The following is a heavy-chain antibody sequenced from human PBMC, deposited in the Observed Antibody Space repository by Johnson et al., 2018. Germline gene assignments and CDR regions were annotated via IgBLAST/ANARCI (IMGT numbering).Heavy chain of an antibody. Sequence: VQLVQSGGGLVQPGWSLKLSCEASGFTFSSHAMSWVRQAPGKGLEWVSGVSANGGTTYYADFVQGRFTISRDNSKNTLYMQMDSLRTEDTALYYIARCIYYCYYMDVWGKGTTGTVSS. V-gene: IGHV3-23*04. D-gene: IGHD2-8*01. CDR3: ARCIYYCYYMDV. CDR1: GFTFSSHA. CDR2: VSANGGTT. J-gene: IGHJ6*03.